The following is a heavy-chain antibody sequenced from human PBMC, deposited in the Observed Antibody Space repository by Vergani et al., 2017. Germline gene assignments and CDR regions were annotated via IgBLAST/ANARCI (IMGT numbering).Heavy chain of an antibody. Sequence: QVQLQESGPGLVKPSQTLSLTCTVSGDSIRSGVYYWGWIRQHPGQGLEWIGYIYHTGTTYYNPSLRGRINISEDTSKNQLSLKLTSVTAADTAVYFCARAGLPFYAFYMDVWGKGITVTVSS. J-gene: IGHJ6*03. V-gene: IGHV4-31*03. CDR1: GDSIRSGVYY. D-gene: IGHD2/OR15-2a*01. CDR3: ARAGLPFYAFYMDV. CDR2: IYHTGTT.